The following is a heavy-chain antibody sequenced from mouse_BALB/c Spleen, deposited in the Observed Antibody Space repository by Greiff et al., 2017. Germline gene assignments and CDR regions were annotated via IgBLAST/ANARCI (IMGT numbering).Heavy chain of an antibody. J-gene: IGHJ3*01. V-gene: IGHV7-3*02. CDR2: IRNKANGYTT. CDR3: ASLYGNYDWFAY. D-gene: IGHD2-1*01. Sequence: EVKLMESGGGLVQPGGSLRLSCATSGFTFTDYYMSWVRQPPGKALEWLGFIRNKANGYTTEYSASVKGRFTISRDNSQSILYLQMNTLRAEDSATYYCASLYGNYDWFAYWGQGTLVTVSA. CDR1: GFTFTDYY.